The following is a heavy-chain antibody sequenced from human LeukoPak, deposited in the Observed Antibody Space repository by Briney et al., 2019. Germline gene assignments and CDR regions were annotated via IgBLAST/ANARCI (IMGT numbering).Heavy chain of an antibody. Sequence: GGSLRLSCAASGFTFSSYSMNWVRQAPGKGLEWVSSISSSSSYIYYADSVKGRFTISRDNAKNSLYLQMNSLRAEDTAVYYCARVEGLYSSSIYWGQGTLVTVSS. D-gene: IGHD6-6*01. J-gene: IGHJ4*02. CDR3: ARVEGLYSSSIY. CDR1: GFTFSSYS. CDR2: ISSSSSYI. V-gene: IGHV3-21*01.